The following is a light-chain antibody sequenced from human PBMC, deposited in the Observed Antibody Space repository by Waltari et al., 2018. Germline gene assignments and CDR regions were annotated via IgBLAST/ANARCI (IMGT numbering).Light chain of an antibody. Sequence: EIVLTQSPGTLSLSPGERATLSCCASQSVGGSLAWYQQKPGQAPRLLIYGASSRATGIPDRFSGSGSGTVFSLSISRLEPEDFVVYYCQHYVRLPVTFGQGTKVEIK. CDR3: QHYVRLPVT. J-gene: IGKJ1*01. CDR1: QSVGGS. CDR2: GAS. V-gene: IGKV3-20*01.